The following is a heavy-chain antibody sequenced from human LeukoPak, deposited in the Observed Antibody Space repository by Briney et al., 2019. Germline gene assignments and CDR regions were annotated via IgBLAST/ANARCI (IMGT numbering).Heavy chain of an antibody. CDR2: ISSSSSYI. V-gene: IGHV3-21*01. CDR3: ASLGRESWVYRRPEVGGY. D-gene: IGHD6-13*01. J-gene: IGHJ4*02. CDR1: GFTFSSYS. Sequence: PGGSLRLSCAASGFTFSSYSMNWVRQAPGKGLEWVSSISSSSSYIYYADSVKGRFTISRDNAKNSLYLQMNSLRAEDTAVYYCASLGRESWVYRRPEVGGYWGQGTLVTVSS.